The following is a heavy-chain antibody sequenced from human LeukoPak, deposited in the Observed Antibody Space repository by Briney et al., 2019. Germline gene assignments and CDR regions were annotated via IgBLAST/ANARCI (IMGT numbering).Heavy chain of an antibody. CDR2: IKPDGSGQ. V-gene: IGHV3-7*01. D-gene: IGHD1-1*01. CDR3: ARHFGNTAWNDY. Sequence: GGSLTLSCAASGFTFCSYWMTWVRQAPGKGREGLANIKPDGSGQNYVDPVKGRFTISRDNAKNSLYLEMNSLRAEDTATFYCARHFGNTAWNDYWGQGTLVTVSS. CDR1: GFTFCSYW. J-gene: IGHJ4*02.